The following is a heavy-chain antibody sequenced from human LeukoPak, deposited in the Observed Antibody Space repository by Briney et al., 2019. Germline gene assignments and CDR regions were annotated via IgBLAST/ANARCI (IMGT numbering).Heavy chain of an antibody. D-gene: IGHD3-9*01. CDR1: GYTFRNYV. CDR2: IKSKTDGGTT. V-gene: IGHV3-15*01. Sequence: GGSLRLSCVASGYTFRNYVMTWVRQAPGEGLEWVGRIKSKTDGGTTDYAAPVKGRFTISRDDSKNTLYLQMNSLKTEDTAVYYCTTDWGRDYDISPYYFDYWGQGTLVTVSS. CDR3: TTDWGRDYDISPYYFDY. J-gene: IGHJ4*02.